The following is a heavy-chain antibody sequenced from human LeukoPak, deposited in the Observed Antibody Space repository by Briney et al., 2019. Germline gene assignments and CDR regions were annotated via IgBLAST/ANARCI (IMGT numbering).Heavy chain of an antibody. CDR2: IYSGGGT. D-gene: IGHD3-22*01. CDR3: ARGGYYYDSSGYYHDAFDI. Sequence: PGGSLRLSCAASGFAVSSNYMNWVRQAPGKELKWVSIIYSGGGTYYANSVRGRFTISRDNSKNTLYLQMNSLRDEDTAVYYCARGGYYYDSSGYYHDAFDIWGQGTMVTVSS. V-gene: IGHV3-53*01. J-gene: IGHJ3*02. CDR1: GFAVSSNY.